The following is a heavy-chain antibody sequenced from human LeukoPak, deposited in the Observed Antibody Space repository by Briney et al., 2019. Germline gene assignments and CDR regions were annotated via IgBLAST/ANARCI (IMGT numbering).Heavy chain of an antibody. CDR1: GFTFSSYE. Sequence: GGSLRLSCAASGFTFSSYEMNWVRQAPGKGLEWVSYISSSGSTIYYADSVKGRFTISRDNAKNSLYLQMNSLRAEDTAVYYCARDRSSGWSYDAFDIWGQGTMVTVSS. V-gene: IGHV3-48*03. D-gene: IGHD6-19*01. J-gene: IGHJ3*02. CDR2: ISSSGSTI. CDR3: ARDRSSGWSYDAFDI.